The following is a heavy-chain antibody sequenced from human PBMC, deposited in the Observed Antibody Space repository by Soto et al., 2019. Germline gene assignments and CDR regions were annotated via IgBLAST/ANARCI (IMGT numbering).Heavy chain of an antibody. D-gene: IGHD5-12*01. CDR3: ASDYGNSRYAA. CDR1: GGSISSYY. J-gene: IGHJ4*02. Sequence: SATLSLTCTVSGGSISSYYWSWIRQPAGKGLEWIGRIYTSGSTNYNPSLKSRVTMSVDTSKNQSSLKLSSVTAADTAVYYCASDYGNSRYAARGQADLVPVSS. V-gene: IGHV4-4*07. CDR2: IYTSGST.